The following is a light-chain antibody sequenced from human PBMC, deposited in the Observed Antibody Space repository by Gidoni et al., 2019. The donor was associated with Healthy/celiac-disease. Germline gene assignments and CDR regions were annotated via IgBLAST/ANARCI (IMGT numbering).Light chain of an antibody. CDR1: QSVSSSY. Sequence: EIVLTQSPGTLSLSPGELATLSCRARQSVSSSYLAWYQQKPGQAPRLLIYGASSRATCIPDRFSGSGSGTDFTLTVSRLEPEDFAVYYCQQYGSSPKTFGQGTKVESK. V-gene: IGKV3-20*01. J-gene: IGKJ1*01. CDR2: GAS. CDR3: QQYGSSPKT.